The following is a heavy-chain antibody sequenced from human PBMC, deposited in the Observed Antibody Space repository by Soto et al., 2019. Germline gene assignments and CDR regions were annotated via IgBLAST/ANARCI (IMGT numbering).Heavy chain of an antibody. Sequence: GESLKISXEGSGYSFTNYWIGWVRQMPGKGLEWMGIIYPGDSDTRYSPSFQGQVTISADKSISTAYLQWSSLKASDTAMYYCARRGIYSNYYYYYGMDVWGQGTTVTVS. V-gene: IGHV5-51*01. CDR3: ARRGIYSNYYYYYGMDV. J-gene: IGHJ6*02. D-gene: IGHD4-4*01. CDR1: GYSFTNYW. CDR2: IYPGDSDT.